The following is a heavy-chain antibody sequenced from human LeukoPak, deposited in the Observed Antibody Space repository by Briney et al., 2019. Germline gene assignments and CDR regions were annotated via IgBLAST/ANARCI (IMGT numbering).Heavy chain of an antibody. Sequence: GGPLRLSCAVSGFLFSSYWINGARESPGEMLEWVPSINHKGNVNYYVDSVKGRFTISRDNAKNSLYLQMSNLRAEDTAVYFCARGGGLDVWGQGATVTVSS. J-gene: IGHJ6*02. V-gene: IGHV3-7*03. CDR2: INHKGNVN. CDR3: ARGGGLDV. D-gene: IGHD3-16*01. CDR1: GFLFSSYW.